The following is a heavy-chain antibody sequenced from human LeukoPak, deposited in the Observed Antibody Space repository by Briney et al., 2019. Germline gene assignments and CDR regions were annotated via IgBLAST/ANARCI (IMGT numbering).Heavy chain of an antibody. Sequence: GGSLRLSCAASGFTFSSYAMSWVRQAPGKGLEWVSAISGSGGSTYYADSVKGRFTISRDNSKNTLYLQMNSLRAEDTAVYYCAKEGYYGSGSYYNAGDYFDYWGQGTLVTVSS. CDR3: AKEGYYGSGSYYNAGDYFDY. V-gene: IGHV3-23*01. CDR1: GFTFSSYA. D-gene: IGHD3-10*01. J-gene: IGHJ4*02. CDR2: ISGSGGST.